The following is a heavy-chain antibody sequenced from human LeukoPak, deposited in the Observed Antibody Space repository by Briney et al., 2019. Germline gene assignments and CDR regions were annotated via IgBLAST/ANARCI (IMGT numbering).Heavy chain of an antibody. CDR2: INHSGST. Sequence: PSETLSLTRAVYGGSFSGYYWSWIRQPPGKGLEWIGEINHSGSTNYNPSLKSRVTISVDTSKNQFSLKLSSVTAADTAVYYCARRGYYDSSGYNTFDYWGQGTLVTVSS. J-gene: IGHJ4*02. D-gene: IGHD3-22*01. CDR1: GGSFSGYY. CDR3: ARRGYYDSSGYNTFDY. V-gene: IGHV4-34*01.